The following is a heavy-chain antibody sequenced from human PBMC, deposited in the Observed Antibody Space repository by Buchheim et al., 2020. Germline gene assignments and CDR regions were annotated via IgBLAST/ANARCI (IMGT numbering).Heavy chain of an antibody. CDR3: ARALAVAGITPYYYYGMDV. J-gene: IGHJ6*02. V-gene: IGHV5-51*01. CDR1: GYSFTSYW. D-gene: IGHD6-19*01. Sequence: EVQLVQSGAEVKKPGESLKTSCKGSGYSFTSYWIGWVRQMPGKGLEWMGIIYPGDSDTRYSPSFQGQVTIPAAKSISTAYLQWSSLKASDTAMYYCARALAVAGITPYYYYGMDVWGQGTT. CDR2: IYPGDSDT.